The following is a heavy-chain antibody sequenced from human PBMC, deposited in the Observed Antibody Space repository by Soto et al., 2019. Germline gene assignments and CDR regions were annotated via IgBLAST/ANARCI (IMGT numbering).Heavy chain of an antibody. V-gene: IGHV4-4*07. J-gene: IGHJ4*02. CDR3: ARACSSNSCYDLFDY. CDR1: GGSISSYY. CDR2: IYTSGST. Sequence: SETLSLTCTVSGGSISSYYWSWIRQPAGKGLEWIGRIYTSGSTNYNPSLKSRVTMSVDTSKNQFSLKLSSVTAADTAVYYCARACSSNSCYDLFDYWGQGALVTVCS. D-gene: IGHD2-2*01.